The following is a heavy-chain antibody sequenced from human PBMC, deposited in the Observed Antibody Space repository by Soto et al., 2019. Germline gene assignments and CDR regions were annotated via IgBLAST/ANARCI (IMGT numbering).Heavy chain of an antibody. CDR3: AHSNTWYVPVFDY. CDR2: ISWDDDK. CDR1: GSSISTSSVS. D-gene: IGHD6-13*01. Sequence: QITLKESGPTLVQPTQTLTLTRTFSGSSISTSSVSVGWIRPPPRKALEWLALISWDDDKVYSPSLTSRLTITRDTSNRQVVITMTEMDPVDTSTYYCAHSNTWYVPVFDYWGQGTLVTVSS. V-gene: IGHV2-5*02. J-gene: IGHJ4*02.